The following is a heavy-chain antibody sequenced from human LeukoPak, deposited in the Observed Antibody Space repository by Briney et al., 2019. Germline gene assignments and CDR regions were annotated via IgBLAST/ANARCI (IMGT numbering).Heavy chain of an antibody. D-gene: IGHD7-27*01. CDR3: AKGPNWGSEPDYYFDY. CDR2: IRYDGSNK. V-gene: IGHV3-30*02. CDR1: GFTFSTYG. Sequence: GGSLRLSCAASGFTFSTYGMHWVRQAPGKGLEWVAFIRYDGSNKYYADSVKGRFTISRDNPKNTLYLQMNSLRAEDTALYYCAKGPNWGSEPDYYFDYWGQGTLVTVSS. J-gene: IGHJ4*02.